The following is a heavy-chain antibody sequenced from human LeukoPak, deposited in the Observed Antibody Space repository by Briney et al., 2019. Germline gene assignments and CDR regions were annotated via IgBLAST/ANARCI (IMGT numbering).Heavy chain of an antibody. D-gene: IGHD4-23*01. Sequence: PGGSLRLSCAASGFTFSNFAMHWVRQAPGKGLEWVGNINEDGSEKNYVDSVKGRFTISRDNAKNSVYLQMNSLRVEEMAVYYCASGKGWIDPWGQGTLVTVSS. CDR1: GFTFSNFA. CDR2: INEDGSEK. V-gene: IGHV3-7*01. J-gene: IGHJ5*02. CDR3: ASGKGWIDP.